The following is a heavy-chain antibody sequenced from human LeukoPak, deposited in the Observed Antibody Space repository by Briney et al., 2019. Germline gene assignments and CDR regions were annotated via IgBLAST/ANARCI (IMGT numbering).Heavy chain of an antibody. D-gene: IGHD4-23*01. CDR3: AECNSVDAFDI. J-gene: IGHJ3*02. CDR1: GFTVSSNY. CDR2: ISGSGGST. V-gene: IGHV3-23*01. Sequence: GGSLRLSCAASGFTVSSNYMSWVRQAPGKGLEWVSAISGSGGSTYYADSVKGRFTISRDNSKTTLYLQMNSLRAEDTAVYYCAECNSVDAFDIWGQGTMVTVSS.